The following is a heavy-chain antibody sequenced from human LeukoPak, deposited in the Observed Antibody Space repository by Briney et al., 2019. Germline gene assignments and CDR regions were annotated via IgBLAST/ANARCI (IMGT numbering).Heavy chain of an antibody. J-gene: IGHJ5*02. CDR2: IYYSGST. CDR1: GYSISSSSYY. CDR3: ARSSSWYGDWFDP. V-gene: IGHV4-39*07. D-gene: IGHD6-13*01. Sequence: SETLSLTCTVSGYSISSSSYYWGWIRQPPGKGLEWIGSIYYSGSTYYNPSLKSRVTISVDTSKNQFSLKLSSVTAADTAVYYCARSSSWYGDWFDPWGQGTLVTVSS.